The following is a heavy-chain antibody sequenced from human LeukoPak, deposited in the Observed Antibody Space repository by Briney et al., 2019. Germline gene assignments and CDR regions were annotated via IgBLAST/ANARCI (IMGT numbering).Heavy chain of an antibody. D-gene: IGHD6-19*01. V-gene: IGHV4-4*07. CDR2: IYTSGST. J-gene: IGHJ5*02. CDR3: ASVVAVAGTCWFDP. Sequence: SEALSLTCTVSGGSISSYYWSWIRQPAGKGLEWIGRIYTSGSTNYNPSLKSRVTMSVDTSKNQFSLKLSSVTAADTAVYYCASVVAVAGTCWFDPWGQGTLVTVSS. CDR1: GGSISSYY.